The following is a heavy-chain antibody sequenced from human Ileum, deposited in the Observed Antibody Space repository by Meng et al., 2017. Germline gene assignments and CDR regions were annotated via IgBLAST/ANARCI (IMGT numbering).Heavy chain of an antibody. Sequence: QLQESGPRLVKPSETLSLTCTVSGGSISNFYWSWIRQSPGKGLEWIGYIHYTGTTNYNPSLKSRVVISLDTSKKQISLKLNSVTAADTAVYYCARRTGEVDLLDYWGQGTLVTVSS. CDR2: IHYTGTT. V-gene: IGHV4-59*08. CDR1: GGSISNFY. D-gene: IGHD7-27*01. CDR3: ARRTGEVDLLDY. J-gene: IGHJ4*02.